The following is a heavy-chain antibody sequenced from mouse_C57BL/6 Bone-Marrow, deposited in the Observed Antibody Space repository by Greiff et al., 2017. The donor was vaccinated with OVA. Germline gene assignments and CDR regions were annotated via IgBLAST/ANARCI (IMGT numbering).Heavy chain of an antibody. Sequence: QVQLQQPGAELVKPGASVKLSCKASGYTFTSYWMHWVKQRPGQGLEWIGMIHPNSGSTNYNEKFKSKATLTVDKSSSTAYMQLSSLTSEDSAVYYCARSGGTYYYGSSYDFDVWGTGTTVTVSS. CDR1: GYTFTSYW. J-gene: IGHJ1*03. V-gene: IGHV1-64*01. CDR3: ARSGGTYYYGSSYDFDV. CDR2: IHPNSGST. D-gene: IGHD1-1*01.